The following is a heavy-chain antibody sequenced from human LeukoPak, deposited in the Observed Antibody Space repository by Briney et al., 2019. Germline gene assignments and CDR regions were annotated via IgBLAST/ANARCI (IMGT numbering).Heavy chain of an antibody. CDR1: GFTFSSYA. Sequence: GGSLRLSCAASGFTFSSYAMHWVRQAPGKGLEWVAMISYDGSNKYYADSVKGRFTISRDNSKNTLYLQINSLRVEDTAVFYCARGYSTSWTGYWGQGTLVTVSS. D-gene: IGHD6-13*01. J-gene: IGHJ4*02. V-gene: IGHV3-30*04. CDR3: ARGYSTSWTGY. CDR2: ISYDGSNK.